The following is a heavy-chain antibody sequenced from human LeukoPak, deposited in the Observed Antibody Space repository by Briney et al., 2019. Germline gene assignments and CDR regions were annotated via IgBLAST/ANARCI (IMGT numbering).Heavy chain of an antibody. V-gene: IGHV4-34*01. CDR1: GGSFSGYY. CDR3: ARLIVVVPAALRPDI. CDR2: INHSGST. Sequence: SETLSLTCAVYGGSFSGYYWSWIRQPPGKGLEWIGEINHSGSTNYNPSLKSRVTISVDTSKNQFSLKQSSVTAADTAVYYCARLIVVVPAALRPDIWGQGTMVTVSS. J-gene: IGHJ3*02. D-gene: IGHD2-2*01.